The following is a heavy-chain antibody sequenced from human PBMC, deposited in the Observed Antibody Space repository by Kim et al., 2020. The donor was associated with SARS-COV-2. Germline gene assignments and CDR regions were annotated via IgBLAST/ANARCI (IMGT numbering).Heavy chain of an antibody. CDR3: ARDLVDTAIHPGTQTAY. Sequence: VKGRFTISRDNAKNSLYLQMNSLRAEDTAVYYCARDLVDTAIHPGTQTAYWGQGTLVTVSS. J-gene: IGHJ4*02. D-gene: IGHD5-18*01. V-gene: IGHV3-21*01.